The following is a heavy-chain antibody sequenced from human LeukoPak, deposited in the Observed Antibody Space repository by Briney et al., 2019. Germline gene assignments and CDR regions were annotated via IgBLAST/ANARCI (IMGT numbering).Heavy chain of an antibody. D-gene: IGHD3-22*01. Sequence: SETLSLTCAVYGGSFSGYYWSWIRQPPGKGLEWIGEINHSGSTNYNPSLKSRVTISVDTSKNQFSLKLSSVTAADTAVYYCARHNRGGYYDSSGYDYWGQGTLVTVSS. V-gene: IGHV4-34*01. CDR1: GGSFSGYY. CDR2: INHSGST. J-gene: IGHJ4*02. CDR3: ARHNRGGYYDSSGYDY.